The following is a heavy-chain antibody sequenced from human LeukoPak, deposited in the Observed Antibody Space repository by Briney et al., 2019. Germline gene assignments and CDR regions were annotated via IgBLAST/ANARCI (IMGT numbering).Heavy chain of an antibody. V-gene: IGHV4-38-2*02. CDR3: ARDQIYYYDSSGWFDP. J-gene: IGHJ5*02. CDR2: IYHSGST. D-gene: IGHD3-22*01. CDR1: GYSISSGYY. Sequence: SETLSLTCTVSGYSISSGYYWGWIRQPPGKGLEWIGSIYHSGSTYYNPSLKSRVTISVDTSKNQFSLKLSSVTAADTAVYYCARDQIYYYDSSGWFDPWGQGTLVTVSS.